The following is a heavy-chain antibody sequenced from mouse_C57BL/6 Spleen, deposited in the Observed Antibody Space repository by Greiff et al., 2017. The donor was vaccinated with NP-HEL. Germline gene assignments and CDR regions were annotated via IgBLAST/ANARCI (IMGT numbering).Heavy chain of an antibody. Sequence: EVQLVESGEGLVKPGGSLKLSCAASGFTFSSYAMSWVRQTPEKRLEWVAYISSGGDYIYYADTVKGRFTISRDNASNTLYLQMSSLKSEDTAMYYCTRDSALYWYFDVWGTGTTVTVSS. V-gene: IGHV5-9-1*02. CDR3: TRDSALYWYFDV. CDR1: GFTFSSYA. J-gene: IGHJ1*03. CDR2: ISSGGDYI.